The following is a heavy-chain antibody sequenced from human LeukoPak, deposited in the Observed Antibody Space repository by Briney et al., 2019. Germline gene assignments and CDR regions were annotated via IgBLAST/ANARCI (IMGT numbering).Heavy chain of an antibody. D-gene: IGHD4-17*01. V-gene: IGHV4-34*01. Sequence: PSETLSLTCAVYGGSFSGYYWSWIRQPPGKGLEWIGEINHSGSTNYNPSLKSRVTTSVDTSKNQFSLKLSSVTAADTAVYYCARQGAVTPRRTHYYAMDVWGPGTTVTVSS. J-gene: IGHJ6*02. CDR1: GGSFSGYY. CDR2: INHSGST. CDR3: ARQGAVTPRRTHYYAMDV.